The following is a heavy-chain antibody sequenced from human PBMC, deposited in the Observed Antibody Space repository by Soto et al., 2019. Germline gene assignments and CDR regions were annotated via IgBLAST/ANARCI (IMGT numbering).Heavy chain of an antibody. CDR1: GGCISSSRYY. CDR2: IYYSGST. D-gene: IGHD5-12*01. Sequence: SLTMSLTCTVSGGCISSSRYYWDRIRQPPGKGLEWIGSIYYSGSTYYNPSLKSRVTISVDRSKNQFSLKLSSVTAADTAVYSCAAGGGLPRYYWGQGPLVTVS. V-gene: IGHV4-39*07. CDR3: AAGGGLPRYY. J-gene: IGHJ4*02.